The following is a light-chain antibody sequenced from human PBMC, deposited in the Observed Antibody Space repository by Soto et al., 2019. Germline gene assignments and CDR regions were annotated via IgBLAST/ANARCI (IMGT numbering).Light chain of an antibody. Sequence: IQMTHSPSSVYASVGDRVTLTCRASQGISTWLAWYQQKPGKAPNLLMYTASNLQSGVPSRFSGSGSGTDFTLTISSLQPEEFATYDGQQSYSTPISFGQGTRLEIK. CDR2: TAS. J-gene: IGKJ5*01. CDR1: QGISTW. V-gene: IGKV1-12*01. CDR3: QQSYSTPIS.